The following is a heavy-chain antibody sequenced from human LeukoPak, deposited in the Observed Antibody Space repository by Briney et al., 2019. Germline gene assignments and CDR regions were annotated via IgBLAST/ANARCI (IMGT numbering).Heavy chain of an antibody. CDR3: ARAGETFDN. Sequence: SETLSLTCTVSGGSISSYYWSWIRQSPGKGLEWIGSVYHSGTTYFNPSLKSRVAISVDTSKNRFSLRMTSVTAADTAVYFCARAGETFDNWGQGTLVTVSS. CDR2: VYHSGTT. J-gene: IGHJ4*02. CDR1: GGSISSYY. V-gene: IGHV4-59*12.